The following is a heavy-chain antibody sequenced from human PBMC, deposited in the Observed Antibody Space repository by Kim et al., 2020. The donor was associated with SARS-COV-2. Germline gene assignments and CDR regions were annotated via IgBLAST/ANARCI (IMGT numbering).Heavy chain of an antibody. V-gene: IGHV4-34*01. Sequence: SETLSLTCAVYGGSFSGYYWSWIRQPPGKGLEWIGEINHSGSTNYNPSLKSRVTISVDTSKNQFSLKLSSVTAADTAVYYCANRVVAAADTKGPSWFDPWGQGTLVTVSS. J-gene: IGHJ5*02. CDR1: GGSFSGYY. CDR3: ANRVVAAADTKGPSWFDP. D-gene: IGHD6-13*01. CDR2: INHSGST.